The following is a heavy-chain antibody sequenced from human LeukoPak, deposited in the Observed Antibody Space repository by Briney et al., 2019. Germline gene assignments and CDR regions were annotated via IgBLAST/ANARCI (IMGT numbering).Heavy chain of an antibody. CDR3: ARAGGSYSFDY. Sequence: SETLSLTCTGSGGSISSYYWNWLRQPPGRGLEWVGYIDYSGSANINPSLKSRGAISIDTSRKQFSLKLSSVTAADTAVYYCARAGGSYSFDYWGQGTLVTVSS. D-gene: IGHD3-10*01. V-gene: IGHV4-59*01. CDR2: IDYSGSA. CDR1: GGSISSYY. J-gene: IGHJ4*02.